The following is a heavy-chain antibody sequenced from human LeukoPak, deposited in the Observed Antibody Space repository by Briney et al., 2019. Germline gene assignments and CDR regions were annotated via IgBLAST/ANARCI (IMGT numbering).Heavy chain of an antibody. D-gene: IGHD3-10*01. Sequence: PGGSLRLSCAASGFTFRSYSMNWVRQAPGKGLEWVSSISSSSSYIYYADSVKGRFTISRDNAKNSLYLQMNSLRAEDTAVYYCARDKRYGSGSLDYWGQGTLVTVSS. V-gene: IGHV3-21*01. CDR2: ISSSSSYI. CDR3: ARDKRYGSGSLDY. CDR1: GFTFRSYS. J-gene: IGHJ4*02.